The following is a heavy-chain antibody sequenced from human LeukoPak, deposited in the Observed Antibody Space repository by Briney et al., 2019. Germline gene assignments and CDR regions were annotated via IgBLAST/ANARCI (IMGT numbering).Heavy chain of an antibody. V-gene: IGHV3-53*01. CDR3: AGGTDFWSGYCFDS. Sequence: GGSLRLSCDASGFTVSGNYMSWVRQAPGKGLEWASGIYSGGDIAYADSVKGRFTISSDTSQNKLYLHMNSLRVEDTAVYYCAGGTDFWSGYCFDSWGQGTLVTVSS. CDR2: IYSGGDI. CDR1: GFTVSGNY. D-gene: IGHD3-3*01. J-gene: IGHJ4*02.